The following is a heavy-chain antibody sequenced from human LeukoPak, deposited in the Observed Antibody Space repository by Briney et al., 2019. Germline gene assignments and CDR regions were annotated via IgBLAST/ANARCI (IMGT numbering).Heavy chain of an antibody. CDR1: GFTFSTYG. CDR2: VHYDGSNK. CDR3: AKGVAVAGTGGSAAFDI. J-gene: IGHJ3*02. V-gene: IGHV3-30*02. D-gene: IGHD6-19*01. Sequence: PGGSLRLSCEASGFTFSTYGMHWVRQAPGKGLEWVAFVHYDGSNKYYADSVKGRFTISRDNSKNTLNLQMKSLRADDTAVYYCAKGVAVAGTGGSAAFDIWGQGTMVTVSS.